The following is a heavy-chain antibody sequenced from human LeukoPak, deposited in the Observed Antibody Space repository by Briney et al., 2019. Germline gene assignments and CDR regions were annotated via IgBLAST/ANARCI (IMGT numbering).Heavy chain of an antibody. V-gene: IGHV4-39*01. CDR1: GGSISSSSYY. CDR2: IYYSEST. D-gene: IGHD4-17*01. CDR3: ARHRVGDYGLYYFDY. J-gene: IGHJ4*02. Sequence: SETLSLTCTVSGGSISSSSYYWGWIRQPPGKGLEWIGNIYYSESTYYNPSLKSRVTISVDTSKNQFSLKLSSVTAADTAVYYCARHRVGDYGLYYFDYWGQGTLVTVSS.